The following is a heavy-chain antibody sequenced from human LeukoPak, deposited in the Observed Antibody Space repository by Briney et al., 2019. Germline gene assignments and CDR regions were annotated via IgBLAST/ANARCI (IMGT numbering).Heavy chain of an antibody. Sequence: SETLSLTCTVSGGSISSYYWSWIRQPPGKGLEWIGYIYYSGSTNYNPSLKSRVTISVDTSKNQFSLKLSSVTAADTAVYYCARHTVTHYYDSSGYSKYYYYGMDVWGQGTTVTASS. CDR3: ARHTVTHYYDSSGYSKYYYYGMDV. CDR2: IYYSGST. V-gene: IGHV4-59*08. CDR1: GGSISSYY. J-gene: IGHJ6*02. D-gene: IGHD3-22*01.